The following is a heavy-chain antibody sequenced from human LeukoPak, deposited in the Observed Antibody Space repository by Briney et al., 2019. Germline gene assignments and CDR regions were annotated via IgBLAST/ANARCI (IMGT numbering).Heavy chain of an antibody. Sequence: SETLSLTCTVSGGSMTYYYWSWIRQTPGKGLAWIGHIFYSGTTYYHPSLNSRVTMSVDTSKDQFSLSLSSVTAADTAMYFCARHKFDYSGSGTYAFDIWGQGTMVTVSS. J-gene: IGHJ3*02. D-gene: IGHD3-10*01. CDR3: ARHKFDYSGSGTYAFDI. CDR1: GGSMTYYY. CDR2: IFYSGTT. V-gene: IGHV4-59*08.